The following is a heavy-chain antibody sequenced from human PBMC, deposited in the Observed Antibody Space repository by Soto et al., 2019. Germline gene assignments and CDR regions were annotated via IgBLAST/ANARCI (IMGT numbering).Heavy chain of an antibody. CDR1: GGSFSTCY. J-gene: IGHJ4*02. Sequence: PSETLSLTCTVSGGSFSTCYWNWIRQPPGKGLEWIGYIYYSGSTNYNPSFKSRVTMSVDTSKKHFSLNLRSVTAADTAVYYCARHNIILTGYFSFDYWGQGTLVTVS. D-gene: IGHD3-9*01. CDR3: ARHNIILTGYFSFDY. CDR2: IYYSGST. V-gene: IGHV4-59*08.